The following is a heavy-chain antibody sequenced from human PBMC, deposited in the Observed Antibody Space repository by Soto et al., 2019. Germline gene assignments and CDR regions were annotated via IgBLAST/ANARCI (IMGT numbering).Heavy chain of an antibody. Sequence: QVQLVQSGAEVKKSGASVKISCKASGYSFTGYYIHWVRQAPGQGFEWMGEISPNSGGTKYAQKLQGRVTMTRDTSITTVYIDLSNLSPDDTAVYYCGKGRSGDVGVFYWGQGTLVTVYS. CDR3: GKGRSGDVGVFY. D-gene: IGHD1-26*01. CDR1: GYSFTGYY. J-gene: IGHJ4*02. V-gene: IGHV1-2*02. CDR2: ISPNSGGT.